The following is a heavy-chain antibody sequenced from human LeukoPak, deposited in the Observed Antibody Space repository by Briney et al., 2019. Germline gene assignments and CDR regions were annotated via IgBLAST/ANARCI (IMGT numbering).Heavy chain of an antibody. V-gene: IGHV3-23*01. CDR2: ISGSGGST. CDR3: AKDGVAGISSMWLVHPYYFDY. CDR1: GFTFSSYA. Sequence: SGGSLRLSCAASGFTFSSYAMSWVRQAPGKGLEWVSAISGSGGSTYYADSANGRLTISRDNSKNTMYLQMNSLRAEDPGVYYCAKDGVAGISSMWLVHPYYFDYWGQGTLVTVSS. D-gene: IGHD6-19*01. J-gene: IGHJ4*02.